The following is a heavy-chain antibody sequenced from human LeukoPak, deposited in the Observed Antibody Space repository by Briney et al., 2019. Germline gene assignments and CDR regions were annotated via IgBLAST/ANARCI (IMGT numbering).Heavy chain of an antibody. CDR2: ISYDGSDE. V-gene: IGHV3-30*04. D-gene: IGHD3-10*01. Sequence: GGSLRLSCAASGFTFSRHAMHWVRQSPGKGLEWVAIISYDGSDEYIADSVKGRFSISRDNSRNTLDLQMNSLTTEDTALYYCARATDYYGSGSYLPLYYFYGMDVWGEGTAVIVSS. CDR3: ARATDYYGSGSYLPLYYFYGMDV. J-gene: IGHJ6*04. CDR1: GFTFSRHA.